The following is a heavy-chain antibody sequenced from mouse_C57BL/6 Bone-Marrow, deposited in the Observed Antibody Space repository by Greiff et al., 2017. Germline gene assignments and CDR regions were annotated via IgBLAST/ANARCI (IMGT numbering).Heavy chain of an antibody. J-gene: IGHJ3*01. D-gene: IGHD1-1*01. Sequence: VQLQQSGAELVRPGASVKLSCTASGFNIKDDYMHWVKQTPEQGLEWIGWIDPENGDTEYASKFQGKATITADTSSNTAYLQLSSLTSEDTAVYYCKITTGAYWGQGTLVTVSA. CDR3: KITTGAY. V-gene: IGHV14-4*01. CDR2: IDPENGDT. CDR1: GFNIKDDY.